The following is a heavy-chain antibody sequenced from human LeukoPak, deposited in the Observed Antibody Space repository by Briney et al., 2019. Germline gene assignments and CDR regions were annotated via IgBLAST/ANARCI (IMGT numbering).Heavy chain of an antibody. Sequence: QPGGSLRLSCAASGFPFSTYLMTWVRQAPGEGLEWVANIYKDGSEKYYAASVKGRFSISRDNAKNSLYLQMNSLRAEDTAVYYCASERPSSSWYDYWGQGTLVTVSS. CDR3: ASERPSSSWYDY. V-gene: IGHV3-7*01. J-gene: IGHJ4*02. CDR1: GFPFSTYL. CDR2: IYKDGSEK. D-gene: IGHD6-13*01.